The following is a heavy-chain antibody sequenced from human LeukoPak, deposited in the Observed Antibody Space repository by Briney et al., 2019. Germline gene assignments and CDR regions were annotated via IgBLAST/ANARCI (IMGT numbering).Heavy chain of an antibody. V-gene: IGHV3-23*01. CDR3: AKVPAVRITIFGVSFDF. J-gene: IGHJ4*02. D-gene: IGHD3-3*01. CDR1: GFTFSSYA. Sequence: GGSLRLSCAASGFTFSSYAMNWVRQAPGKGLEWVSAISGSGGSTYYADSVKGRFTISRGNSKNTLYLQMNSLRAEDTAVYYCAKVPAVRITIFGVSFDFWAREPWSPSPQ. CDR2: ISGSGGST.